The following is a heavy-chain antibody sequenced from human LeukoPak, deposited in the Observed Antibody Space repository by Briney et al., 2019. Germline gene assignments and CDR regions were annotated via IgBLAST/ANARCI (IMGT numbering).Heavy chain of an antibody. Sequence: GASVTLSCKASGYTFTSYGISWVRLGPAQGLELMGWISAYKGNTNYAQKLQGRVTITTDTSTSTAYMELRSLRSDDTAVYYCAREGNYSYFDLWGGGALVTVSS. D-gene: IGHD4-23*01. J-gene: IGHJ2*01. V-gene: IGHV1-18*01. CDR2: ISAYKGNT. CDR3: AREGNYSYFDL. CDR1: GYTFTSYG.